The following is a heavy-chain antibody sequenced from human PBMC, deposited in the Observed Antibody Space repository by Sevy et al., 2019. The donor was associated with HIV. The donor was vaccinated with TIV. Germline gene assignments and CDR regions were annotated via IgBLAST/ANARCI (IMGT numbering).Heavy chain of an antibody. CDR3: TTGDREMGEKYYYGMDV. CDR2: IKSKTDGRTT. D-gene: IGHD1-26*01. Sequence: GGSLRLSCAASGFTFSNAWMSWVRQAPGKGLEWVGRIKSKTDGRTTDYAAPVKGRFTISRDDSKNTLYLQMNSLKTEETAVYYCTTGDREMGEKYYYGMDVWGQGTTVTVSS. V-gene: IGHV3-15*01. J-gene: IGHJ6*02. CDR1: GFTFSNAW.